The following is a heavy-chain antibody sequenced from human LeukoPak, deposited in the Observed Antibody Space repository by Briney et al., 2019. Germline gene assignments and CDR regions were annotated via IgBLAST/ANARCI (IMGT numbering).Heavy chain of an antibody. Sequence: QPGTSLRLSCSASGFDFRTHAMHWDRQAPGMGLEWVAMIWRGGNYKFYVDSVQGRCTISRDDSRNMLYLQMYSLTVDDTAVYYCVIDPPDSGWAFWSWGQGALLSVSS. CDR1: GFDFRTHA. CDR2: IWRGGNYK. D-gene: IGHD6-19*01. CDR3: VIDPPDSGWAFWS. J-gene: IGHJ5*02. V-gene: IGHV3-33*03.